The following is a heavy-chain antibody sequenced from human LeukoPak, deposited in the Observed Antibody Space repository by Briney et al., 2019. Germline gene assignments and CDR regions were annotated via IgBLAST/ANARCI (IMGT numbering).Heavy chain of an antibody. D-gene: IGHD7-27*01. J-gene: IGHJ4*02. CDR3: ARASWGYDFDN. Sequence: GRSLRLSCEASGFSITDNYMSWVRQTPGKELEWLSVIYNNGNIYYRDSVKGRFSISRDISKNTVYLQMSSLTVDDTAMYYCARASWGYDFDNWGQGTLVAVSS. CDR1: GFSITDNY. V-gene: IGHV3-53*01. CDR2: IYNNGNI.